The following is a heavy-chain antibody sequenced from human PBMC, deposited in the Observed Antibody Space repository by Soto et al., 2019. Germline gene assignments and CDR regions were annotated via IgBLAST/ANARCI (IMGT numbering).Heavy chain of an antibody. CDR2: ISVSGGST. D-gene: IGHD6-19*01. CDR3: AKDPGRIAVAAYFDY. Sequence: PGGSLRLSCAASGFTFSSYAMSWVRQAPGKGLEWVSAISVSGGSTYYADSVKGRFTISRDNSKNTLYLQMNSLRAEDTAVYYCAKDPGRIAVAAYFDYWGQGTLVTVSS. J-gene: IGHJ4*02. CDR1: GFTFSSYA. V-gene: IGHV3-23*01.